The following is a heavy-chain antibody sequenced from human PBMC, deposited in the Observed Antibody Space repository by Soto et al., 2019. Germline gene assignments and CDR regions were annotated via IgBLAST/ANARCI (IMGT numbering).Heavy chain of an antibody. CDR3: ARGGRRVVVITTLPFDY. D-gene: IGHD3-22*01. CDR2: INHSGST. Sequence: SETLSLTCAVYGGSFSGYYWSWIRQPPGKGLEWIGEINHSGSTNYNPSLKSRVTISVDTSKSQFSLKLSSVTAADTAVYYCARGGRRVVVITTLPFDYWGQGTLVNVSS. J-gene: IGHJ4*02. V-gene: IGHV4-34*01. CDR1: GGSFSGYY.